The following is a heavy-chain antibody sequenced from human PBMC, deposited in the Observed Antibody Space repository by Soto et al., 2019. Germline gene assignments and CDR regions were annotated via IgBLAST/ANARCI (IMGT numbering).Heavy chain of an antibody. CDR1: GFTISTYA. CDR2: VVGSGGEI. D-gene: IGHD2-21*01. J-gene: IGHJ5*02. V-gene: IGHV3-23*01. Sequence: PGWSLRLSCAASGFTISTYAMTWVRQAPGKGLECVSGVVGSGGEIYYADSVKGRFTISKDNSKNTLYLQMNSLRDEDTAVYYCAKDAVYNDGLWLMDSWGQGTLVTVSS. CDR3: AKDAVYNDGLWLMDS.